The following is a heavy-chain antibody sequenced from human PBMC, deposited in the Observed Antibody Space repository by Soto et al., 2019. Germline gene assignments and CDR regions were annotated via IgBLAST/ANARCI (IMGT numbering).Heavy chain of an antibody. V-gene: IGHV1-3*01. J-gene: IGHJ5*02. CDR3: AFYAAYYDFWTGYDP. CDR1: GYTFTSYA. CDR2: INACNGNT. D-gene: IGHD3-3*01. Sequence: ASVKVSCKASGYTFTSYAMHWVRQAPGQRREWMGWINACNGNTKYAQKFQGRVTITTDTSTSTAYMELRSLRSDDTAVYYCAFYAAYYDFWTGYDPWGQGTLVTV.